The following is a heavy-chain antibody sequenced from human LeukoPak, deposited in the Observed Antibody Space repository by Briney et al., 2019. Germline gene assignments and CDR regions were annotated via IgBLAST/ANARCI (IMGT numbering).Heavy chain of an antibody. CDR1: GGSFSGYY. D-gene: IGHD5-18*01. Sequence: SETLSLTCAVYGGSFSGYYWSWTRQPPGKGLEWIGEINHSGSTNYNPSLKSRVTISVDTSKNQFSLKLSSVSAADTAVYYCASFETRREVDTAMAFDYWGQGTLVTVSS. J-gene: IGHJ4*02. CDR2: INHSGST. V-gene: IGHV4-34*01. CDR3: ASFETRREVDTAMAFDY.